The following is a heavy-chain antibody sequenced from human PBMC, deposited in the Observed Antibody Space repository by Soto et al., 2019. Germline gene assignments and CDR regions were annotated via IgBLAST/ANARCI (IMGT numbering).Heavy chain of an antibody. CDR1: GGSISSGGYS. J-gene: IGHJ4*02. CDR3: ARAPYSGYAGYYSDY. Sequence: SETLSLTCAVSGGSISSGGYSWSWIRQPPGKGLEWIGYIYHSGSTYYNPSLKSRVTISVDRSKNQFSLKLSSVTAADTAVYYCARAPYSGYAGYYSDYWGQGTLVTVSS. D-gene: IGHD5-12*01. CDR2: IYHSGST. V-gene: IGHV4-30-2*01.